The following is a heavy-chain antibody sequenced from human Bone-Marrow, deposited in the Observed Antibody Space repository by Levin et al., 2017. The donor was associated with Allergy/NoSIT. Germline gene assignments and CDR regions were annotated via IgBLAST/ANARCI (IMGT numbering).Heavy chain of an antibody. J-gene: IGHJ4*02. CDR2: IIPIFGTA. CDR1: GGTFSSYA. Sequence: SVKVSCKASGGTFSSYAISWVRQAPGQGLEWMGGIIPIFGTANYAQKFQGRVTITADESTSTAYMELSSLRSEDTAVYYCARANSGYEWAFGDYFDYWGQGTLVTVSS. CDR3: ARANSGYEWAFGDYFDY. D-gene: IGHD5-12*01. V-gene: IGHV1-69*13.